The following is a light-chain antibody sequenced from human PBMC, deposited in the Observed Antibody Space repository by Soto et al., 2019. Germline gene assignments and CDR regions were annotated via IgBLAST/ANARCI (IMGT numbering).Light chain of an antibody. Sequence: DIQMTQSPSTLSASVGDRVTITCRASQSISSWLAWYQQKPGKAPTLLISAASTLQSGFPSRFSGSGKGTHFTLSISDLRPEDFATYYCQQTYAAPLTFGGGTRVEI. J-gene: IGKJ4*01. CDR2: AAS. CDR3: QQTYAAPLT. CDR1: QSISSW. V-gene: IGKV1-5*01.